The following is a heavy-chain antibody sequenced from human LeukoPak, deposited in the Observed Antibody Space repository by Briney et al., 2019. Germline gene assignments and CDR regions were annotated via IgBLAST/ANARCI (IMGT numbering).Heavy chain of an antibody. CDR1: GFSISPYA. CDR2: ISYAGNNK. CDR3: ARDCGGDCYSGTFDY. J-gene: IGHJ4*02. D-gene: IGHD2-21*02. V-gene: IGHV3-30*01. Sequence: GGPLRLSCAASGFSISPYAMRWVRQAPGKGLEWVAFISYAGNNKNYADSVKGRFTISRDSSKNTLYVQMNSLRAEDTAVYYCARDCGGDCYSGTFDYWGQGTLVTVSS.